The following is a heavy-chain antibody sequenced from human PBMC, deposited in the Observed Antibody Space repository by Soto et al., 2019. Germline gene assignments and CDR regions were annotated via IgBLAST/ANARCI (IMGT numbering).Heavy chain of an antibody. J-gene: IGHJ6*02. CDR1: RNTFSSYD. CDR2: INTSAGRT. CDR3: ASPNSGSFYNYYGMDL. Sequence: GASVKVACKTSRNTFSSYDMFGVRQAPVHGLEGMGIINTSAGRTSYEQKFQGRVSMTWDTSASTVYMELSSLRSEDTAVYYCASPNSGSFYNYYGMDLWGQGTTVTAP. D-gene: IGHD3-10*01. V-gene: IGHV1-46*01.